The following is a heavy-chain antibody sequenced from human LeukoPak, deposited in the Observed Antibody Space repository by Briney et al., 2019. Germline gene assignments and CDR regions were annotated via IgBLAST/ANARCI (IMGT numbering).Heavy chain of an antibody. CDR1: GGSMSPYH. CDR3: ARAVSGRFDY. J-gene: IGHJ4*02. V-gene: IGHV4-59*08. D-gene: IGHD6-19*01. CDR2: IYYSGSA. Sequence: SETLSLTCTVSGGSMSPYHWGWIRQPPGKGLEWTGYIYYSGSANYNPSLNSRVTISVDTSKNQFSLRLSSVTAADTAIYYCARAVSGRFDYWGQGTLVTVSS.